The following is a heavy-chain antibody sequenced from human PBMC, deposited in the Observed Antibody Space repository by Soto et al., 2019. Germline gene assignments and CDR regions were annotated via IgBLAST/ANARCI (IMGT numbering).Heavy chain of an antibody. CDR3: ARDARIAGYGMDV. J-gene: IGHJ6*02. CDR1: GDSVSSNSAA. Sequence: QVQLQQSGPGLVKPSQTLSLTCAIYGDSVSSNSAAWNWIRQSPSRGLEWLGRTYYMSKWYNDYAVTVKSRITINPDTFKNQVSVQLISVTPEDTAGDYCARDARIAGYGMDVWGQGTTVTVSS. CDR2: TYYMSKWYN. V-gene: IGHV6-1*01. D-gene: IGHD6-13*01.